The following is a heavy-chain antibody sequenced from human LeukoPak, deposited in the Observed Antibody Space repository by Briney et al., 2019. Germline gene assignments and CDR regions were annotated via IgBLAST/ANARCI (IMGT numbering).Heavy chain of an antibody. CDR1: GYSLTTYD. V-gene: IGHV1-8*03. J-gene: IGHJ4*02. CDR3: ARVAGSIVY. D-gene: IGHD1-26*01. Sequence: ASVKVSCKASGYSLTTYDINWVRQATGQGLEWMGWMNLKSGYTGYVQKFQGRVTITRDTSTSTVYMELSSLRSEDTAVYYCARVAGSIVYWGQGTLVTVSS. CDR2: MNLKSGYT.